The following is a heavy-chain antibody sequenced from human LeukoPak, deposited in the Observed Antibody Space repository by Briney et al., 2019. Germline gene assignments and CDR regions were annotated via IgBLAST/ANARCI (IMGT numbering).Heavy chain of an antibody. D-gene: IGHD6-19*01. J-gene: IGHJ4*02. CDR2: ISWNSGTI. CDR1: GFTFDDYA. V-gene: IGHV3-9*01. CDR3: ARGWEGYFDY. Sequence: PGGSLRLSCAASGFTFDDYAMHWVRQAPGKGLEWVSGISWNSGTIGYADSVKGRLTISRDNAKNTLYLQMNSLRAEDTAVYYCARGWEGYFDYWGQGTLVTVSS.